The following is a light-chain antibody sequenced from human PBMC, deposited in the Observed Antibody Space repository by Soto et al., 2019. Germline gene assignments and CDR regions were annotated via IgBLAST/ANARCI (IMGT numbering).Light chain of an antibody. V-gene: IGLV2-11*01. CDR1: SSDVGGYNY. J-gene: IGLJ1*01. CDR2: DVS. CDR3: CSYAGSYTYV. Sequence: QSVLTQPHSVSGSPGQSVTISCTGTSSDVGGYNYVSWYQQHPGKAPKLMVYDVSKRPSGVPDRFSGSKSGNTASLTISDLQAEDEADYYCCSYAGSYTYVFGTG.